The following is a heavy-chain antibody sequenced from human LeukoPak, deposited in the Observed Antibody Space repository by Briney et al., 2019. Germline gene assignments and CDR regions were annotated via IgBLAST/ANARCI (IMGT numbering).Heavy chain of an antibody. V-gene: IGHV1-2*02. CDR2: INPNSGGT. D-gene: IGHD1-26*01. CDR3: ARGIGKAFDI. J-gene: IGHJ3*02. CDR1: GYTFTVYY. Sequence: GASVKVSCKASGYTFTVYYMHWVRQAPGQGLEWMGWINPNSGGTNYAQKFQGRVTITRDTSISTAYMELSRLRSDDTAVYDCARGIGKAFDIWGQGTMVTVSS.